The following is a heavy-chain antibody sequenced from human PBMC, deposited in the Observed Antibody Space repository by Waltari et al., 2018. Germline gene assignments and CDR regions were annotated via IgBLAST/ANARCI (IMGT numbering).Heavy chain of an antibody. Sequence: QLQLQESGPGLMKPSETLSLTYAVSGGSVSTFYWSWIRRPAGKGLEWIGRFHISGSTSYNPTLASRVTLSLDTSKNQFSLRLKSVTAADTATYYCAAEPYSYGYFNYWGQGTLVTVSA. D-gene: IGHD5-18*01. CDR3: AAEPYSYGYFNY. V-gene: IGHV4-4*07. CDR1: GGSVSTFY. J-gene: IGHJ4*02. CDR2: FHISGST.